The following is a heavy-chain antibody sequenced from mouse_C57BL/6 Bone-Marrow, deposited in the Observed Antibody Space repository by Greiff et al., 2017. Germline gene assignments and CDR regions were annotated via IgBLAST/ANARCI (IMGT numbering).Heavy chain of an antibody. CDR2: IYPGDGDT. D-gene: IGHD1-1*01. J-gene: IGHJ1*03. CDR1: GYAFSSSW. Sequence: QVQLQQSGPELVKPGASVKISCKASGYAFSSSWMNWVKQRPGQGLEWIGRIYPGDGDTNYNGKFKGKATLTADKSSSTAYMQLSSLTSEDSAVYFCLPCSYRYWYFDVWGTGTTVTVSA. CDR3: LPCSYRYWYFDV. V-gene: IGHV1-82*01.